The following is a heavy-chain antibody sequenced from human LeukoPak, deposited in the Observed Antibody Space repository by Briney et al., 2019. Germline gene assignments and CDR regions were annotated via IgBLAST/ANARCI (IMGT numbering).Heavy chain of an antibody. CDR1: GLTFSSHW. V-gene: IGHV3-74*01. D-gene: IGHD2-15*01. CDR2: ITNDGSST. Sequence: GGSLRLSCAASGLTFSSHWMHWVRQAPGKGLVWVSRITNDGSSTTYADSVKGRFTISRDNSKNTLYLQMNSLRAEDTAVYYCARDGVARGSNYWGQGTLVTVSS. J-gene: IGHJ4*02. CDR3: ARDGVARGSNY.